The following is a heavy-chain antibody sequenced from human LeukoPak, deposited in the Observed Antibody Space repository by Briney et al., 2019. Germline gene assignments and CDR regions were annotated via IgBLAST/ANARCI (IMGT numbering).Heavy chain of an antibody. CDR1: GGSISSSSYY. Sequence: SETLSLTCTVSGGSISSSSYYWGWIRQPPGKGLEWIGSIYYSGSTYYNPSLKSRVTTSVDTSKNQFSLKLSSVTAADTAVYYCARRPMGIAAARSPFDYWGQGTLVTVSS. J-gene: IGHJ4*02. V-gene: IGHV4-39*01. D-gene: IGHD6-13*01. CDR3: ARRPMGIAAARSPFDY. CDR2: IYYSGST.